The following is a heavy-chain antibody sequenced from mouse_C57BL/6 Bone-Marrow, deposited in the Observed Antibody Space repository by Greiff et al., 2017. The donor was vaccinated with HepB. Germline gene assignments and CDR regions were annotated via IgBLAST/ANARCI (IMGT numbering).Heavy chain of an antibody. CDR3: AKRGGYGEFAY. Sequence: QVQLQQSGPELVKPGASVKISCKASGYAFSSSWMNWVKQRPGKGLEWIGRIYPGDGDTNYNGKFKGKATLTADKSSSTAYMQLSSLTSEDSAVYFCAKRGGYGEFAYWGQGTLVTVSA. V-gene: IGHV1-82*01. D-gene: IGHD2-2*01. J-gene: IGHJ3*01. CDR1: GYAFSSSW. CDR2: IYPGDGDT.